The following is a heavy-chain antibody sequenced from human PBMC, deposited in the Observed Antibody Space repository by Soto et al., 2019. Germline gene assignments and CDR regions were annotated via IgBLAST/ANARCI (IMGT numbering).Heavy chain of an antibody. D-gene: IGHD1-1*01. J-gene: IGHJ4*02. Sequence: ASVKVSCKASGYTFASYAIHWVRQAPGQRLEWMGWINAGNGNTKYSQMFQDRVTITRDTSASTAYMELSSLRSEDTAVYYCARWKDNFDYWGQGALVTVSS. CDR1: GYTFASYA. V-gene: IGHV1-3*01. CDR2: INAGNGNT. CDR3: ARWKDNFDY.